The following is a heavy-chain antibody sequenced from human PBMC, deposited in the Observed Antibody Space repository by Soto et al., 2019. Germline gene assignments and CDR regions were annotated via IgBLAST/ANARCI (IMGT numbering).Heavy chain of an antibody. CDR1: GFTFSSYA. CDR3: AKAVQWGSGSYIGWSDP. V-gene: IGHV3-23*01. CDR2: ISGGGGST. Sequence: PGGSLRLSCAASGFTFSSYAMSWVRQAPGKGLEWVSAISGGGGSTYYADSVKGRFTISRDNSKNTLYLQMNSLRAEDTAVYYCAKAVQWGSGSYIGWSDPWGQGTLVTVSS. J-gene: IGHJ5*02. D-gene: IGHD3-10*01.